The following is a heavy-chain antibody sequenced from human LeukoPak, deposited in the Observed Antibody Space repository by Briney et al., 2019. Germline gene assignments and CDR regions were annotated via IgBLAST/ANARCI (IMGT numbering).Heavy chain of an antibody. J-gene: IGHJ4*02. CDR2: ISGSGGST. V-gene: IGHV3-23*01. CDR1: GFTVSSNY. CDR3: AKDHPSGYYFDY. Sequence: PGGSLRLSCAASGFTVSSNYMSWVRQAPGKGLEWVSAISGSGGSTFNADSVKGRFTISRDNSKNTLFLQMNSLRAEDTAIYYCAKDHPSGYYFDYWGQGTLVTVSS. D-gene: IGHD1-14*01.